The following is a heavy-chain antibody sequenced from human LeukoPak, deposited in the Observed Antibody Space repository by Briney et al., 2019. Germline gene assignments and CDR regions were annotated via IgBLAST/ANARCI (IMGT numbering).Heavy chain of an antibody. V-gene: IGHV4-38-2*02. CDR2: IYHSGST. CDR1: GYSISSGYY. D-gene: IGHD3-22*01. J-gene: IGHJ4*02. CDR3: ARGGRYYDSSGYSDY. Sequence: SETLSLTCTVSGYSISSGYYWGWIRQPPGKGLEWIGSIYHSGSTYYNPSLKSRVTISVDTSKNQFSLKLSSVTAEDTAVYYCARGGRYYDSSGYSDYWGQGTLVTVSS.